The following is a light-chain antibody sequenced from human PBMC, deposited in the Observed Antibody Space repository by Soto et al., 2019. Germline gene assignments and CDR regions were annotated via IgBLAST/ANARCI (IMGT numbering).Light chain of an antibody. CDR1: QSVSSSY. V-gene: IGKV3D-20*02. J-gene: IGKJ5*01. CDR2: GTS. CDR3: QQLTSYPRST. Sequence: EIVMTQSPATLSLSPGERATLSCRASQSVSSSYLAWYQQKPGQAPRLLIYGTSNRATGIPDRISGSRSGTEFTLTISRLQPEDFATYHCQQLTSYPRSTFGQGTRLEIK.